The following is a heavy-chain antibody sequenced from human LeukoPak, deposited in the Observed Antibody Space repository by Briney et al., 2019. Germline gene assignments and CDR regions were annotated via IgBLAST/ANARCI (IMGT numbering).Heavy chain of an antibody. J-gene: IGHJ5*02. V-gene: IGHV3-49*04. CDR1: GFTFGDYA. Sequence: GGSLRLSCTASGFTFGDYAMSWVCQAPGKGLEWVGFIRSKAYGGTTEYAASVKGRFTISRDDSKSIAYLQMNSLKTEDTAVYYCTRDEWFDPWGQGTLVTVSS. CDR3: TRDEWFDP. CDR2: IRSKAYGGTT.